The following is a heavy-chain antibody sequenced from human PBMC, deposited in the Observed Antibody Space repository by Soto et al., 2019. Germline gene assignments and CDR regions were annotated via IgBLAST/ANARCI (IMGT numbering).Heavy chain of an antibody. CDR3: GRGFITFGGVNS. J-gene: IGHJ5*02. D-gene: IGHD3-16*01. CDR1: GFGFSIYA. V-gene: IGHV3-30-3*01. Sequence: GGSLRLSCAASGFGFSIYAMHWVRQAPGKGLEWVAVISSDGSKEYYADSVKGRFTISRDNSKNTLFLQMSSLGPEDTAVYYCGRGFITFGGVNSWGQETQVTVSS. CDR2: ISSDGSKE.